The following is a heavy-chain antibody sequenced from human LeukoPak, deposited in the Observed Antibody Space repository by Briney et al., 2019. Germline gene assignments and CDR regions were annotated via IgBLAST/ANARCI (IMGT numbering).Heavy chain of an antibody. CDR3: ASSHIGYSSGWYDAFDI. V-gene: IGHV4-39*01. CDR1: GGSISSTSYY. Sequence: PSETLSLTCTVPGGSISSTSYYWGWIRQPPGKGLEWIGNIYHSGTTFYTSSLKSRVTISVDTSKNQFSLKLSSVIAADTAVYYCASSHIGYSSGWYDAFDIWGQGTMVTVSS. CDR2: IYHSGTT. D-gene: IGHD6-19*01. J-gene: IGHJ3*02.